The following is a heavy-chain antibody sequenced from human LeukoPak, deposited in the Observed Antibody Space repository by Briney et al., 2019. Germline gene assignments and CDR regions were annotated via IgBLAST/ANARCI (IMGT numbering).Heavy chain of an antibody. Sequence: GGSLRLSCAASGFTFSSYGMHWVRQAPGKGLEWVAVISYDGSNKYYADSVKGRFTISRDNSKNTLYLQMNSLRAEDTAVYYCAKASHYDFWSADDYWGQGTLVTVSS. CDR3: AKASHYDFWSADDY. J-gene: IGHJ4*02. D-gene: IGHD3-3*01. CDR1: GFTFSSYG. CDR2: ISYDGSNK. V-gene: IGHV3-30*18.